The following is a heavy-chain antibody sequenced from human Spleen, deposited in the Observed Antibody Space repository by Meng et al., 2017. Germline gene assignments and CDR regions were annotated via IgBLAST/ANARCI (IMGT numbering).Heavy chain of an antibody. V-gene: IGHV4-59*12. CDR3: ARGNYDRSGYYLFFHH. CDR1: GGSISSYY. Sequence: SETLSLTCTVSGGSISSYYWSWIRQPPGKGLEWIGYIYYSGSTNYNPSLKSRVTISVDTSKNQFSLKLSSVTAADTAVYYCARGNYDRSGYYLFFHHWGQGTLVTVSS. CDR2: IYYSGST. J-gene: IGHJ1*01. D-gene: IGHD3-22*01.